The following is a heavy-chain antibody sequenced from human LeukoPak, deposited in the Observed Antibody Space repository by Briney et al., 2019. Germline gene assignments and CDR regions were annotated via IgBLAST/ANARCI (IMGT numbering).Heavy chain of an antibody. V-gene: IGHV4-34*01. CDR2: INHSGST. Sequence: TSETLSLTCAVYGGSFSGYYWSWIRQPPGKGLEWIGEINHSGSTNYNPSLKSRVTISVDTSKNQFSLKLSSVTAADTAVYYCATQYSSSWTQKNYYYYMDVWGKGTTVTISS. J-gene: IGHJ6*03. CDR3: ATQYSSSWTQKNYYYYMDV. CDR1: GGSFSGYY. D-gene: IGHD6-13*01.